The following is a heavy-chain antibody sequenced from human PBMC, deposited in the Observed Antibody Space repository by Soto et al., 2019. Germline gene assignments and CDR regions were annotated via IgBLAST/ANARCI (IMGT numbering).Heavy chain of an antibody. V-gene: IGHV1-2*02. J-gene: IGHJ5*02. Sequence: QVQLVQSGAEVKKPGASVKVSCKASGYTFTGYYMHWVRQAPGQGLEWMGWINPNSGGTNYAQKFQGRVTMTRHTSISTAYMELSRLRSDDTAVYYCARGGGGYYFQGRYWFDPWGQGTLVTVSS. CDR3: ARGGGGYYFQGRYWFDP. D-gene: IGHD3-22*01. CDR1: GYTFTGYY. CDR2: INPNSGGT.